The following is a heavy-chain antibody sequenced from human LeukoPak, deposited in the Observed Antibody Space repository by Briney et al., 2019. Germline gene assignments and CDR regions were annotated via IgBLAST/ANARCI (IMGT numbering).Heavy chain of an antibody. V-gene: IGHV3-48*03. Sequence: GGSLRLSCAASGFTFSSYEMNWVRQAPGKGLEWVSYISSSGSTIYYADSVKGRFTIFRDNAKNSLYLQMNSLRAEDTAVYYCARAGTSDHYGMDVWGKGTTVTVSS. CDR2: ISSSGSTI. D-gene: IGHD1-7*01. CDR3: ARAGTSDHYGMDV. J-gene: IGHJ6*04. CDR1: GFTFSSYE.